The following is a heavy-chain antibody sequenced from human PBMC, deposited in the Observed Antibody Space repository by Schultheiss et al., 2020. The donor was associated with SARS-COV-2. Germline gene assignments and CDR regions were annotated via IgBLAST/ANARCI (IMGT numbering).Heavy chain of an antibody. CDR2: IWFDGSKT. Sequence: GSLRLSCTASGFSFSGYGMHWVRQAPGKGLEWVALIWFDGSKTYYTNSVKGRFTISRDNSKNTVFLQMNSLSAEDTAVYYCARSVRTGFFDYWGQGSLVTVSS. J-gene: IGHJ4*02. D-gene: IGHD1/OR15-1a*01. CDR3: ARSVRTGFFDY. V-gene: IGHV3-33*01. CDR1: GFSFSGYG.